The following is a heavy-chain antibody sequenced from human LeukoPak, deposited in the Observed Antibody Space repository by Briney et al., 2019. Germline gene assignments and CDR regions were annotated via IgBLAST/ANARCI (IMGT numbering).Heavy chain of an antibody. CDR3: AKGHYDFWSGYYTLFDY. CDR1: GFTFSSFA. J-gene: IGHJ4*02. Sequence: GGSLRLSCAASGFTFSSFAMSWVRQAPGKGLEWVSAISGSGGSTYYEDSVKGRFTISRDNSKNTLYLQMNSLRAEDTAVYYCAKGHYDFWSGYYTLFDYWGQGTLVTVSS. V-gene: IGHV3-23*01. D-gene: IGHD3-3*01. CDR2: ISGSGGST.